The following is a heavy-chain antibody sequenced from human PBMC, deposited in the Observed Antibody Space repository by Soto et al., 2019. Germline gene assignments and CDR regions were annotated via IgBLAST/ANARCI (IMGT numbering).Heavy chain of an antibody. CDR3: ATLSRELPYYYYYYGMDV. CDR1: GYTLTELS. Sequence: ASVKVSCKVSGYTLTELSMHWVRQAPGKGLEWMGGLDPEDGETIYAQKFQGRVTMTEDTSTDTAYMELSSLRSEDTAVYYCATLSRELPYYYYYYGMDVWGQRTTVTVSS. V-gene: IGHV1-24*01. J-gene: IGHJ6*02. CDR2: LDPEDGET. D-gene: IGHD1-26*01.